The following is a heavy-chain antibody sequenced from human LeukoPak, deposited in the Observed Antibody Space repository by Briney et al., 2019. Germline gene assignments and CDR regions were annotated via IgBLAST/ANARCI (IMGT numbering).Heavy chain of an antibody. CDR2: ISGSGGST. D-gene: IGHD6-13*01. Sequence: GGSLRLSCAASGFTFSSYAMSWVRQAPGKGLEWVSAISGSGGSTYYADSVKGRFTCSTDNSKNTLYLQMNSLRAEDTAVYYCAKDPTAAAGYFDYWGQGTLVTVSS. CDR1: GFTFSSYA. CDR3: AKDPTAAAGYFDY. J-gene: IGHJ4*02. V-gene: IGHV3-23*01.